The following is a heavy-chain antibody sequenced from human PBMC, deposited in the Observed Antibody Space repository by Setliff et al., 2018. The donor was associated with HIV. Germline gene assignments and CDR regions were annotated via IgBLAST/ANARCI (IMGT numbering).Heavy chain of an antibody. CDR1: GYTFSNYP. V-gene: IGHV1-3*04. D-gene: IGHD3-3*01. Sequence: ASVKVSCKTSGYTFSNYPTHWLRQAPGQRPEWMGWVNTGKGDTKYSQRFQDRPTITTDSSASSVYMELSSLSSDDPAIYYCARDRFTLTSSIFGFWGHGTLVTVSS. CDR2: VNTGKGDT. J-gene: IGHJ4*01. CDR3: ARDRFTLTSSIFGF.